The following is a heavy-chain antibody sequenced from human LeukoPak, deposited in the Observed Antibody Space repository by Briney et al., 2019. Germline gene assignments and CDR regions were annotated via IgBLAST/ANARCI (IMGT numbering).Heavy chain of an antibody. D-gene: IGHD3-10*01. Sequence: SGGSLRLSCAASGFTFSSYSMNWVRQAPGKGLEWVSYISSSSSTIYYADSVKGRFTISRDNAKNSLYLQMNSLRAEDTAVYYCAKVLWFGEFHYWGQGTLVTVSS. CDR1: GFTFSSYS. J-gene: IGHJ4*02. CDR3: AKVLWFGEFHY. CDR2: ISSSSSTI. V-gene: IGHV3-48*01.